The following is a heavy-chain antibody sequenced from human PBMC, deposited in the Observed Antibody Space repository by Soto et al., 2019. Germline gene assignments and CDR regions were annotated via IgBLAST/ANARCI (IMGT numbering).Heavy chain of an antibody. J-gene: IGHJ3*02. V-gene: IGHV1-18*01. CDR1: GYTFTSYG. CDR2: ISAYNGNT. CDR3: ARDLHRGWELLLNAKDAFDI. D-gene: IGHD1-26*01. Sequence: QVKLVQSGAEVKKPGASVKVSCKASGYTFTSYGISWVRQAPGQGLEWVGWISAYNGNTNYAQKLQGRVTMTTDTTKSTAYMEQRSIRSDDKAVYYCARDLHRGWELLLNAKDAFDIWSQGKMVTVSS.